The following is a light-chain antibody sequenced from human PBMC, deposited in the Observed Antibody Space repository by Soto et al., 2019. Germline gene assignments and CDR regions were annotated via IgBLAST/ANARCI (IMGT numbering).Light chain of an antibody. CDR2: EVI. CDR1: SSDIGAHNF. J-gene: IGLJ6*01. V-gene: IGLV2-14*03. CDR3: NSYRTSNSFV. Sequence: QSVLTQPASVSGSPGQAITVSCSGTSSDIGAHNFVSWYQQHPGKAPKLIIYEVINRPSGVSDRFSGSKSGNTASLSISRLQSEDEADYYCNSYRTSNSFVFGSGTKFTVL.